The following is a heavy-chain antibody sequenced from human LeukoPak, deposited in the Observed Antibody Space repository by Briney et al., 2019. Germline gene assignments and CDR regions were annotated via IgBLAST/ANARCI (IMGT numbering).Heavy chain of an antibody. CDR1: GYTFTGYY. D-gene: IGHD5-18*01. J-gene: IGHJ3*02. CDR2: INPNSGGT. Sequence: ASVTVSCKASGYTFTGYYIHWVRQAPGQGLEWMGWINPNSGGTNYAPKFQGRVTMTRDTSITTAYMELSRLTSDDSAVYYCARGGGYSYGPVSIWGQGTIITVSS. CDR3: ARGGGYSYGPVSI. V-gene: IGHV1-2*02.